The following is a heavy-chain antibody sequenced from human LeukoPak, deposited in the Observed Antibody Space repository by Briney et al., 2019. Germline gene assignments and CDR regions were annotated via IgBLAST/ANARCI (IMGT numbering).Heavy chain of an antibody. V-gene: IGHV3-23*01. Sequence: GGSLRLSCAASGFTFSSYAMSWVRQAPGTGPEWVSAISGSGGSTYYADSVKGRFTIFRDNAKNTLYLQMNSLRAEDTAVYYCASHSTFVGGATESIDYWGQGTLVTVSS. D-gene: IGHD1-26*01. CDR1: GFTFSSYA. CDR3: ASHSTFVGGATESIDY. J-gene: IGHJ4*02. CDR2: ISGSGGST.